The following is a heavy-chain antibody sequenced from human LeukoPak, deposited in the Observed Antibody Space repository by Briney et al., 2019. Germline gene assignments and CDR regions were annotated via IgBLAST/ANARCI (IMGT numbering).Heavy chain of an antibody. V-gene: IGHV4-34*01. CDR2: INHSGST. CDR1: GFTFSSYA. D-gene: IGHD3-22*01. J-gene: IGHJ5*02. CDR3: ASARAENDSSGYQNWFDP. Sequence: PGGSLRLSCAASGFTFSSYAMSWVRQAPGKGLEWIGEINHSGSTNYNPSLKSRVTISVDTSKNQFSLKLSSVTAADTAVYYCASARAENDSSGYQNWFDPWGQGTLVTVSS.